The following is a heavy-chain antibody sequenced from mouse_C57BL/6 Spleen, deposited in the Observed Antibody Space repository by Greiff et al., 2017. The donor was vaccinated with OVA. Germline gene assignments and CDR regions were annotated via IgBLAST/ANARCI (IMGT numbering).Heavy chain of an antibody. CDR3: ARLGVYYDYDDEAMDY. J-gene: IGHJ4*01. CDR1: GYTFTGYW. Sequence: QVQLQQSGAELMKPGASVKLSCKATGYTFTGYWIEWVKQRPGHGLEWIGEILPGSGSTNYNEKFKGKATFTADTSSNTAYMQLSSLTTEDSAIYYCARLGVYYDYDDEAMDYWGQGTSVTVSS. CDR2: ILPGSGST. V-gene: IGHV1-9*01. D-gene: IGHD2-4*01.